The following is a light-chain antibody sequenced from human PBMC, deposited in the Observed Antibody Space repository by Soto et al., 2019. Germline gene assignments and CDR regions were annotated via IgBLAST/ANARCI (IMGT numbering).Light chain of an antibody. Sequence: QSALTQPASVSGSPGQSITISCTGTTSDVGAYNFVSWYHHHPGKAPKPMIYDVNNRPSGVSDRFSGSKSGNTASLTISGLQAEDEADYYCSSYTTISTRVFGGGTKLTVL. CDR2: DVN. CDR3: SSYTTISTRV. V-gene: IGLV2-14*03. CDR1: TSDVGAYNF. J-gene: IGLJ3*02.